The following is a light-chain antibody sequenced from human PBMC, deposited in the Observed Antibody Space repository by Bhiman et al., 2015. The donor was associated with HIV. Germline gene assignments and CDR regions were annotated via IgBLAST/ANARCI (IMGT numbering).Light chain of an antibody. CDR1: KLENQY. CDR2: QDT. Sequence: YEVTQPPSVSVYPGQTATITCSGEKLENQYVCWFQQKSGQSPVLVMYQDTKRPSGISERFTGSNSGNTATLTISRVEAGDEADYYCQVWDSTSDHPNYVFGTGTKVTVL. CDR3: QVWDSTSDHPNYV. J-gene: IGLJ1*01. V-gene: IGLV3-1*01.